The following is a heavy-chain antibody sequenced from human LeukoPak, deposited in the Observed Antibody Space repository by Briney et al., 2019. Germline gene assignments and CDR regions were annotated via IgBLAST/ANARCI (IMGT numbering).Heavy chain of an antibody. Sequence: SETLSLTCTVSGGSISSSSYYWGWTRQPPGKGLEWIGSIYYSGSTYYNPSPKSRVAISVDTSKNQFSLKLSSVTAADTAVYYCARDLAAAADNWFDPWGQGTLVTVSS. J-gene: IGHJ5*02. D-gene: IGHD6-13*01. CDR3: ARDLAAAADNWFDP. V-gene: IGHV4-39*07. CDR1: GGSISSSSYY. CDR2: IYYSGST.